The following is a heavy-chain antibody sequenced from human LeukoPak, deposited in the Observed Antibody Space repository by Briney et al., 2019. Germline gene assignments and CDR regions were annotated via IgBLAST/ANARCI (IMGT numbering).Heavy chain of an antibody. D-gene: IGHD6-13*01. CDR1: GGSISSGSYY. V-gene: IGHV4-61*02. CDR3: AREEQQLYYFDY. Sequence: SETLSLTCTVSGGSISSGSYYWSWIRQPAGKGLEWIGRIYTSGSTNYNPSLKSRVTISVDTSKNQFSLKLSSVTAADTAVYYCAREEQQLYYFDYWGQGTLVTVSS. CDR2: IYTSGST. J-gene: IGHJ4*02.